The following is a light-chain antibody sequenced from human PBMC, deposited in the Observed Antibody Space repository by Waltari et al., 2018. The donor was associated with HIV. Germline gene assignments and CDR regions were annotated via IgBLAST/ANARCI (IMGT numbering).Light chain of an antibody. CDR1: SSTIGTNT. CDR2: SYG. Sequence: QSVLNQSPSASGPPGQRVIIPCSGSSSTIGTNTVTCYQQFPGTAPKLLIYSYGQRPSGVPERFSGSKSATSASLAISGLRSEDEADYYCATWDDSLNAWVFGGGTKLTVL. V-gene: IGLV1-44*01. J-gene: IGLJ3*02. CDR3: ATWDDSLNAWV.